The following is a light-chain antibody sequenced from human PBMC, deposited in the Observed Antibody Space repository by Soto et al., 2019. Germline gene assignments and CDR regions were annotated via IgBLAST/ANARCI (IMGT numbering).Light chain of an antibody. Sequence: EIVLTQSPATLSLSPGERATLSCRASQSVSSYLAWYQQKPGQAPRLLIYGASNRATGIPARFSGSGSGTDFTLTISSLEPEDFAVYYYQQRSNSITFGPGTKVDIK. V-gene: IGKV3-11*01. CDR2: GAS. J-gene: IGKJ3*01. CDR3: QQRSNSIT. CDR1: QSVSSY.